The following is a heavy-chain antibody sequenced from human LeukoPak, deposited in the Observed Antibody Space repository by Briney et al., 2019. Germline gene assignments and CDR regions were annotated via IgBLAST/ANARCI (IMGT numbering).Heavy chain of an antibody. CDR1: GFTFINYG. Sequence: GGSLRLSCAASGFTFINYGMYWIRQAPGKGLEWVATVWHDGNNKYYADSVRGRFTISRDNSKNTLYLQMNSLRVEDTAIYYCARDPDRSGFDHWGQGILVTVSS. CDR3: ARDPDRSGFDH. CDR2: VWHDGNNK. V-gene: IGHV3-33*01. J-gene: IGHJ4*02. D-gene: IGHD1-14*01.